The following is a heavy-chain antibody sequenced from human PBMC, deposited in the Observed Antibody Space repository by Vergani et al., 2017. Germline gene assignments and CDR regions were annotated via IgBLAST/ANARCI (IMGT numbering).Heavy chain of an antibody. J-gene: IGHJ4*02. CDR1: GGTFSSYA. D-gene: IGHD3-16*01. CDR2: IIPTTGKA. Sequence: QVQLVQSGAEVKKPGSSVKVSCKASGGTFSSYAISWVRQAPGQGLEWMGRIIPTTGKAFYTQKLQGRITFTADTSRGIAYMDLSGLKYEDAATYYCASGDGGLSRWGQGTLVSV. V-gene: IGHV1-69*04. CDR3: ASGDGGLSR.